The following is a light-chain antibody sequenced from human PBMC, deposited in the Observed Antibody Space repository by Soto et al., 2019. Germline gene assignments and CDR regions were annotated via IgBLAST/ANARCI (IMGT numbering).Light chain of an antibody. CDR2: YAT. CDR1: QDIGHF. Sequence: DIQMTQSPSSLSASVGDRVTFTCRASQDIGHFLAWYQQRPGKVPKLLIYYATNLQLGVPSRFSGSGSGTDFTLTISSLEPEDFAVYYCQKRSNWPINCGQGTRREIK. CDR3: QKRSNWPIN. J-gene: IGKJ5*01. V-gene: IGKV1-27*01.